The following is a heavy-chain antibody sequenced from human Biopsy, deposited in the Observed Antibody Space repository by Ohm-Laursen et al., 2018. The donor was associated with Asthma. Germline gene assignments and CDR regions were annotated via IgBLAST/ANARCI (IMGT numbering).Heavy chain of an antibody. CDR3: ARTFHFWSPYHAELYQL. D-gene: IGHD3-3*02. J-gene: IGHJ1*01. Sequence: GSLRLSCAASGFTFGDYWMSWVRQVPGKGLEWVANIKHDGSEKNHVDSLKGRFTISRDDAKNSLYLQMNSLRAEDTAVYYCARTFHFWSPYHAELYQLWGQGTLVTVSS. V-gene: IGHV3-7*01. CDR1: GFTFGDYW. CDR2: IKHDGSEK.